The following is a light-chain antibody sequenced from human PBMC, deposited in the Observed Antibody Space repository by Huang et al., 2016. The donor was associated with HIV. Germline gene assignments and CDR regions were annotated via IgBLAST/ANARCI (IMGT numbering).Light chain of an antibody. CDR1: QSVLKTPNYKNC. CDR2: WAS. CDR3: HQYYDTPQT. V-gene: IGKV4-1*01. Sequence: DIVVTQSPDSLALSLGGRAAINCTASQSVLKTPNYKNCLSWYQLKPGQPPSLLIYWASTRESGVPDRFSGSGSGTHFTLTIANLQADDVAVYYCHQYYDTPQTFGQGTKVEVK. J-gene: IGKJ1*01.